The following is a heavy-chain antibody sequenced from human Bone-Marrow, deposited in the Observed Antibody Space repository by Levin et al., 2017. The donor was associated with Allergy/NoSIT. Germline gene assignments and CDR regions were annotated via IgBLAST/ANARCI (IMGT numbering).Heavy chain of an antibody. J-gene: IGHJ6*02. CDR3: ARSGSNPPYFYYNGLDV. Sequence: SQTLSLTCAVSGGSISSSNWWIWVRQPPGKGLEWIGEIYDSGSINYNPSLKSRATISMDKSKNQISLKVTSVTAADTAVYYCARSGSNPPYFYYNGLDVWGQGTTVIVSS. CDR2: IYDSGSI. CDR1: GGSISSSNW. V-gene: IGHV4-4*02. D-gene: IGHD1-26*01.